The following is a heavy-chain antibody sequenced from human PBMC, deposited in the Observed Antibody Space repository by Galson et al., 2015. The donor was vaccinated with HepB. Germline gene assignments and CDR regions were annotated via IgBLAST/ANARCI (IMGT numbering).Heavy chain of an antibody. V-gene: IGHV1-2*02. CDR1: GYTFTGYY. CDR3: ARDGWELLSSLFDI. D-gene: IGHD1-26*01. Sequence: SVKVSCKASGYTFTGYYMHWVRQAPGQGLEWTGWINPNSGGTNYAQKFQGRVTMTRDTSISTAYMELSRLRSDDTAVYYCARDGWELLSSLFDIWGQGTMVTVSS. CDR2: INPNSGGT. J-gene: IGHJ3*02.